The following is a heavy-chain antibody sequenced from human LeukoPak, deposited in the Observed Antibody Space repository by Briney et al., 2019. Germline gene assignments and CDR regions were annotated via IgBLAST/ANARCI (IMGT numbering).Heavy chain of an antibody. D-gene: IGHD5-12*01. V-gene: IGHV4-34*01. CDR2: INHSGST. CDR1: GGSFGGYY. CDR3: ARGYRTYYYYGMDV. Sequence: SETLSLTCAVYGGSFGGYYWSWIRQPPGKGLEWIGEINHSGSTNYNPSLKSRVTISVDTSKNQFSLKLSSVTAADTAVYYCARGYRTYYYYGMDVWGQGTTVTVSS. J-gene: IGHJ6*02.